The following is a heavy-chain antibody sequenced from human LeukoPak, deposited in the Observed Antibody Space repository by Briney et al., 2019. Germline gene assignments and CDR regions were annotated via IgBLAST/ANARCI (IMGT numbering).Heavy chain of an antibody. CDR1: GASISSYY. J-gene: IGHJ4*02. D-gene: IGHD6-19*01. V-gene: IGHV4-4*07. Sequence: SETLSLTCTVSGASISSYYWTWIRQPAGKGLEWIGRMYNSDSPNYNPSLKSRVTMSVDTSKNQVSLRLTSVTAADTAVYYCARESAVAVITALDYWGQGTLATVSS. CDR2: MYNSDSP. CDR3: ARESAVAVITALDY.